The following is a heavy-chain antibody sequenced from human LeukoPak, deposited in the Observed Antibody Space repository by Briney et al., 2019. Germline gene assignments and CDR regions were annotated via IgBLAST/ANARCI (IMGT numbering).Heavy chain of an antibody. J-gene: IGHJ4*02. V-gene: IGHV4-39*01. CDR3: ARQYGSGSAYTPVVDL. D-gene: IGHD3-10*01. Sequence: SETLSLTCTVSACSISSHYYWLWIRQPPGKGLEWIGRIAYGGSTYYNPSLKSRVTISVNTSTTQFSLKLSSLTASETAVYYCARQYGSGSAYTPVVDLWGQGTLVTVSS. CDR1: ACSISSHYY. CDR2: IAYGGST.